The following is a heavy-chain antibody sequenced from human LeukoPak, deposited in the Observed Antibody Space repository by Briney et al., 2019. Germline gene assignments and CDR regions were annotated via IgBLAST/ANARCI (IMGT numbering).Heavy chain of an antibody. J-gene: IGHJ4*02. CDR2: IYHSGST. Sequence: SETLSLTCTVSGYSISSGYYWGWIRQPPGKGLEWIGSIYHSGSTYYNPSLKSRVTISVDTSKNQFSLKLSSVTAADTAVYYCAMFRYRNGWYGADYWGQGTLVAVSS. D-gene: IGHD6-19*01. CDR3: AMFRYRNGWYGADY. V-gene: IGHV4-38-2*02. CDR1: GYSISSGYY.